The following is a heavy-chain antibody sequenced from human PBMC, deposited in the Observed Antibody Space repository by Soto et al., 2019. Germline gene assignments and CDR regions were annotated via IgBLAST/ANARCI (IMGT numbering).Heavy chain of an antibody. CDR1: GGTFSSYA. CDR2: IIPIFGTA. CDR3: ARHIVLVPAAINWFDP. D-gene: IGHD2-2*01. Sequence: GASVKVSCKASGGTFSSYAISWVRQAPGQGLEWMGGIIPIFGTANYAQKFQGRVTITADESTSTAYMELSSLRSEDTAVYYCARHIVLVPAAINWFDPWGQGTLVT. J-gene: IGHJ5*02. V-gene: IGHV1-69*13.